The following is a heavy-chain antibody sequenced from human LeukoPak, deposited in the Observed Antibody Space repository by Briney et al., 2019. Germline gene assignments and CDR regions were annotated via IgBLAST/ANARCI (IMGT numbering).Heavy chain of an antibody. V-gene: IGHV3-21*01. CDR1: GFTFSSYS. CDR3: ARDFSGSHDY. D-gene: IGHD1-26*01. CDR2: IRSSTSYI. J-gene: IGHJ4*02. Sequence: GGSLRLSCVASGFTFSSYSMNWVRQAPGKGLEWVSSIRSSTSYIYYADSVKGRFTISRDNAKNSLYLQMNSLRAEDTAVYYCARDFSGSHDYWGQGTLVTVSS.